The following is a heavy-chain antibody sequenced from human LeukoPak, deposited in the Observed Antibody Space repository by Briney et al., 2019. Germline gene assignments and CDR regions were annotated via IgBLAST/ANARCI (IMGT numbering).Heavy chain of an antibody. V-gene: IGHV3-7*05. Sequence: GGSLRLSCATSGFTFSNYWMHWVRQAPGKGLEWVANIRQDGSEKKYVDSVKGRFTISRDNAKNALYLQMNSLRAEDTAVYYCASISYGDYEHWGQGTLVTVSS. CDR1: GFTFSNYW. J-gene: IGHJ1*01. CDR3: ASISYGDYEH. CDR2: IRQDGSEK. D-gene: IGHD4-17*01.